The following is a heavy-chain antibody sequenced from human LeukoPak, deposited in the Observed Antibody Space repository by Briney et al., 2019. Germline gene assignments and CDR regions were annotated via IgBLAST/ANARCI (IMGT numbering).Heavy chain of an antibody. V-gene: IGHV3-23*01. D-gene: IGHD4-23*01. CDR3: AKGPLTPVLRWRFDY. J-gene: IGHJ4*02. CDR1: GFTCSSYA. Sequence: GGSLSLSCAASGFTCSSYARSGLRQAPGKGLEWVSAISGSGGSTYYAASVTGRFTISTDTSKNTLYLQMNSLRAEDPAVYYCAKGPLTPVLRWRFDYWGQGTLVTVSS. CDR2: ISGSGGST.